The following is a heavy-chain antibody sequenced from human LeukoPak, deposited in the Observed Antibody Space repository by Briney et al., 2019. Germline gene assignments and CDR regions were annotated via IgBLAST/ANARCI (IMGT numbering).Heavy chain of an antibody. CDR2: IYYSGST. J-gene: IGHJ5*02. CDR3: ARGGLQLKRSWWFDP. V-gene: IGHV4-38-2*02. CDR1: GYSISSGYY. Sequence: SETLSLTCTVSGYSISSGYYWGWIRQPPGKGLEWIGSIYYSGSTNYNPSLKSRVTISVDTSKNQFSLKLSSVTAADTAVYYCARGGLQLKRSWWFDPWGQGTLVTVSS. D-gene: IGHD5-24*01.